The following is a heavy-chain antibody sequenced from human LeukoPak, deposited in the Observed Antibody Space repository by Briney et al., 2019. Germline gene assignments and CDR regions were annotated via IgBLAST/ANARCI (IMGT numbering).Heavy chain of an antibody. CDR2: ISSSGSTI. D-gene: IGHD6-19*01. J-gene: IGHJ4*02. CDR3: AREQGIAVAGTD. Sequence: GGPLRLSCGPSGFTYSDYYMRWIRQAPGKAREGVSYISSSGSTIHYAHSVKGRFTISRDNAKNSLYLQMNSLRAEDTAVYYCAREQGIAVAGTDWGQGTLVTVSS. CDR1: GFTYSDYY. V-gene: IGHV3-11*01.